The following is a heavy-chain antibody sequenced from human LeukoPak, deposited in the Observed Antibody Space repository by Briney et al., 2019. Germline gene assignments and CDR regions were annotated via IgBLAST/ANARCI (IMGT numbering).Heavy chain of an antibody. CDR3: AKDSGIAVAGIFDY. Sequence: GRSLRLSCAASGFTFSSYGMHWVRQAPGKGLEWVAVISYDGSNKYYADSVKGRFTISRDNFKNTLYLQMNSLRAEDTAVYYCAKDSGIAVAGIFDYWGQGTLVTVSS. D-gene: IGHD6-19*01. V-gene: IGHV3-30*18. J-gene: IGHJ4*02. CDR2: ISYDGSNK. CDR1: GFTFSSYG.